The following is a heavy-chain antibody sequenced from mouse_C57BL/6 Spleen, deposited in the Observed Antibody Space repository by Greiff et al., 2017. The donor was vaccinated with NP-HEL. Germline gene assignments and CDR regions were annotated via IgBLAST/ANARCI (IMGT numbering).Heavy chain of an antibody. Sequence: VQLQQSGPELVKPGASVKMSCKASGYTFTDYNMHWVKQSHGKSLEWIGYINPNNGGTSYNQKFKGKATLTVNKSSSTAYMELRSLTSEDSAVYYCASGLRLRLAWFAYWGQGTLVTVSA. CDR3: ASGLRLRLAWFAY. D-gene: IGHD3-2*02. CDR1: GYTFTDYN. V-gene: IGHV1-22*01. J-gene: IGHJ3*01. CDR2: INPNNGGT.